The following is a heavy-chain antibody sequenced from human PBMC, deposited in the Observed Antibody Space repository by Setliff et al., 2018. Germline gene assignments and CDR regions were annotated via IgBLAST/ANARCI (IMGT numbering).Heavy chain of an antibody. J-gene: IGHJ4*02. CDR3: ARQPSSGSYYGGSIFYFDD. Sequence: SETLSLTCTVSGGGSINNYYWSWVRQSPGKGLEWIGFVHFGGDTNYNPSLKSRVTMSADTSNNQFSLNLRSVTAADTAVYFCARQPSSGSYYGGSIFYFDDWGPGILVTVSS. CDR1: GGGSINNYY. D-gene: IGHD1-26*01. CDR2: VHFGGDT. V-gene: IGHV4-59*08.